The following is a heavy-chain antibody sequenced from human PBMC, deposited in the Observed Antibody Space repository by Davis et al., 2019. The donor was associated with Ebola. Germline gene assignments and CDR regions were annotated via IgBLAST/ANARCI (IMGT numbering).Heavy chain of an antibody. CDR2: VILKSGAT. CDR3: ARGHNYAHEY. J-gene: IGHJ4*02. D-gene: IGHD4-11*01. Sequence: ASVNVSRLASGYTFTDYNIHWMRQAPGQGLEWLGRVILKSGATNYAQKFQGRVTMTRDTSISTVYMELSSLRYDDTADYYCARGHNYAHEYWGQGTLVTVSS. CDR1: GYTFTDYN. V-gene: IGHV1-2*06.